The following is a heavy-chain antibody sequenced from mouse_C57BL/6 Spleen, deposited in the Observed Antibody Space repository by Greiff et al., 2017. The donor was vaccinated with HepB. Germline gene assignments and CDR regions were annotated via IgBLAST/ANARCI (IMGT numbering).Heavy chain of an antibody. CDR2: IDPETGGT. D-gene: IGHD2-5*01. CDR3: TRGKSNYAWFAY. J-gene: IGHJ3*01. CDR1: GYTFTDYE. V-gene: IGHV1-15*01. Sequence: VQLQQSGAELVRLGASVTLSCKASGYTFTDYEMHWVKQTPVHGLEWIGAIDPETGGTAYNQKFKGKAILTADKSSSTAYMELRSLTSEDSAVYYCTRGKSNYAWFAYWGQGTLVTVSA.